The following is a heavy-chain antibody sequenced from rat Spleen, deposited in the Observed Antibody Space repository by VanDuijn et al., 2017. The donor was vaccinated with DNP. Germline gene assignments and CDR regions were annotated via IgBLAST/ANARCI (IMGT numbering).Heavy chain of an antibody. V-gene: IGHV5-7*01. J-gene: IGHJ2*01. CDR1: GFTFSDYN. D-gene: IGHD1-6*01. CDR2: INPDGGGT. CDR3: AKDVDYGPDY. Sequence: EVQLVESGGGLVQPGRSLKLSCAASGFTFSDYNMAWVRQAPKKGLEWVASINPDGGGTYYLDSVKGRFTISRNNEENTVYLQMNSLRSEDTATYYCAKDVDYGPDYWGQGVMVTVSS.